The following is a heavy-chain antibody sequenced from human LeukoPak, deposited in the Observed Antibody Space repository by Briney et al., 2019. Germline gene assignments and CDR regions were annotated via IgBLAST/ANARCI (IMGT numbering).Heavy chain of an antibody. CDR1: GGSFCGYY. CDR3: ARGRHYDSSGYSIDY. J-gene: IGHJ4*02. V-gene: IGHV4-34*01. CDR2: INHSGST. D-gene: IGHD3-22*01. Sequence: SETLSPTCAVSGGSFCGYYWSWIRHPPGKGLDWIGEINHSGSTNYTPSLKSRVTISVDTSKNKFSLKLSSVTAADTAVYYCARGRHYDSSGYSIDYWGQGTLVTVSS.